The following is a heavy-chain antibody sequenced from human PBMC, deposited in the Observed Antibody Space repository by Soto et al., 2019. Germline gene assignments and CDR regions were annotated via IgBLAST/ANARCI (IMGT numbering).Heavy chain of an antibody. D-gene: IGHD3-16*01. CDR1: GFTFGDYA. V-gene: IGHV3-49*03. CDR2: IRSKAYGGTT. Sequence: GGSLRLSCTASGFTFGDYAMSWFRQAPGKGLEWVGFIRSKAYGGTTEYAASVKGRFTISRDDSKSIAYLQMNSLRVDDTVVYYCAKLRVYDYVRDYFDSWGQGTLVTVSS. CDR3: AKLRVYDYVRDYFDS. J-gene: IGHJ4*02.